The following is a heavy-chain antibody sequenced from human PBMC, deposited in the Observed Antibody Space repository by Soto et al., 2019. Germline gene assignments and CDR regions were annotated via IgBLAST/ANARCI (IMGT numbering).Heavy chain of an antibody. V-gene: IGHV3-48*01. CDR2: ISSSSTI. CDR1: GFTFSSYS. CDR3: ARVEASAVDY. Sequence: GGSLRLSCAASGFTFSSYSMNWVRQAPGKGLGWVSYISSSSTIYYADSVKGRFTISRDNAKNSLYLQMNSLRAEDTAVYYCARVEASAVDYWGQGTLVTVSS. J-gene: IGHJ4*02.